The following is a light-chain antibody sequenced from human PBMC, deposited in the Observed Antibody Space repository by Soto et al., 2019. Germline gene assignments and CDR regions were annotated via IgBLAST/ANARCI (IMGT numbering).Light chain of an antibody. J-gene: IGKJ4*01. V-gene: IGKV3-15*01. CDR2: DAS. CDR3: HQYNKSPS. Sequence: EIVMTQSPATLSVSPGERATLSCRASKNVKDNLAWYQQKPGQTPRLLIYDASARTTDIPARFSGSGSGTEFTLTISSLQSEDFAVYYCHQYNKSPSFGGGTKVEIK. CDR1: KNVKDN.